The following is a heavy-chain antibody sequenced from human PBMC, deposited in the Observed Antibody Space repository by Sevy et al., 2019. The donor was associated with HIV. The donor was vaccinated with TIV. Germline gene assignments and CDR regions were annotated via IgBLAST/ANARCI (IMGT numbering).Heavy chain of an antibody. CDR3: AGGESFYSDSSGWSVWFDR. J-gene: IGHJ5*02. CDR1: GGSISSGTYA. CDR2: IYTSGST. Sequence: SETLSLTCTVSGGSISSGTYAWSWIRQPAGKGLEWIGLIYTSGSTSYNPSRKSRVTMSVDTSKIQFSLKLSSVTAADTAVDYCAGGESFYSDSSGWSVWFDRWGQGTLVTVSS. V-gene: IGHV4-61*02. D-gene: IGHD3-22*01.